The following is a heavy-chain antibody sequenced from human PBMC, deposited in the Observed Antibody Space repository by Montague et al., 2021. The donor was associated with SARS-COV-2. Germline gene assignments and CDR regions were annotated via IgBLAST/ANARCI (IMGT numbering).Heavy chain of an antibody. Sequence: SETLSLTCIVSGGSITNNIDYWAWIRQPPGKGLEWIGSIYYTGNTYYNPSLKSRVTISVVTSKNHFTLKLSSVTAAETAVYYCARLKRYFDSSGSPSAFDFWGQGTKVTVSS. CDR2: IYYTGNT. J-gene: IGHJ3*01. CDR3: ARLKRYFDSSGSPSAFDF. V-gene: IGHV4-39*02. CDR1: GGSITNNIDY. D-gene: IGHD3-22*01.